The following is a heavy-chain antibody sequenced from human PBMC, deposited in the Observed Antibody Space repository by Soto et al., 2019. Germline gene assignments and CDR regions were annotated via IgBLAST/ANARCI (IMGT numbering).Heavy chain of an antibody. CDR3: AKDRGSSSWDPIFDF. CDR2: ISWDSAVI. V-gene: IGHV3-9*01. Sequence: EMELVESGGGFIEPGRSLRLSCAASGFTFDDYAIHWVRQAPGKGLEWVSGISWDSAVIDYAVSVKGRFTIGRDNARNSLYLHMNNLRPEDTALYFCAKDRGSSSWDPIFDFWGRGTLVTVSS. CDR1: GFTFDDYA. J-gene: IGHJ4*02. D-gene: IGHD6-13*01.